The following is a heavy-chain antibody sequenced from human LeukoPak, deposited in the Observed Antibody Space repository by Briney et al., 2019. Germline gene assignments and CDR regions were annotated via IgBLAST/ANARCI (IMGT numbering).Heavy chain of an antibody. D-gene: IGHD1-1*01. V-gene: IGHV3-53*01. CDR2: NYSGGNT. CDR3: ARESMGHTTGYNDAFDI. J-gene: IGHJ3*02. Sequence: QTGGSLRLTCAASGFTVSTNYMSWVRQAPGKGLEWISVNYSGGNTYYADSVKGRFTISRDSSKNTLYLQMNSLRAEDTAVYYCARESMGHTTGYNDAFDIWGQGTTVTVSS. CDR1: GFTVSTNY.